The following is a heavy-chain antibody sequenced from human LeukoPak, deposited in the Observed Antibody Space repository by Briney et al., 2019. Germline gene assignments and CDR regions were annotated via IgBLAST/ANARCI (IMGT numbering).Heavy chain of an antibody. J-gene: IGHJ6*03. D-gene: IGHD6-6*01. CDR3: ARSIAARLWGYYYYYYMDV. CDR1: GYTFTSYD. Sequence: VASVKVSCKASGYTFTSYDINWVRQATGQGLEWMGWMNPNSGNTGYAQKFQGRVTITRNTSISTAYMELSSLRSEDTAVYYCARSIAARLWGYYYYYYMDVWGKGTTVTVSS. CDR2: MNPNSGNT. V-gene: IGHV1-8*03.